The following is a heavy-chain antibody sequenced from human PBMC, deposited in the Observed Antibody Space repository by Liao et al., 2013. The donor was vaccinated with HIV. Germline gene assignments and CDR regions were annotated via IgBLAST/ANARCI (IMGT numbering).Heavy chain of an antibody. CDR2: IYQSGST. J-gene: IGHJ2*01. V-gene: IGHV4-59*12. Sequence: QVQLQESGPGLVKPSETLSLTCTVSGDSISSYSWSWIRQPPGKGLEWIGYIYQSGSTYYNPSLKSRVTISVDRSKNQFSLRLNSVTAADTAVYYCARGVGDYYDRGGYSDLWGRGTLVTVSS. CDR3: ARGVGDYYDRGGYSDL. D-gene: IGHD3-22*01. CDR1: GDSISSYS.